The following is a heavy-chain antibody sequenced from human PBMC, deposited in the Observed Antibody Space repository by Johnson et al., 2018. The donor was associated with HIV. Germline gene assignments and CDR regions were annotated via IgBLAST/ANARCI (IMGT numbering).Heavy chain of an antibody. D-gene: IGHD1-26*01. CDR2: ISYDGSEK. CDR3: ARQFRSVGAPDAFDI. Sequence: QVQLVESGGGVVQPGRSLRLSCVASGFTFSSYGIHWVRQAPGKGLEWVAVISYDGSEKYYVDSVKGRFTISRDNAKNSLYLQMTSLRAEDTAVYYCARQFRSVGAPDAFDIWGQGTMVTVSS. J-gene: IGHJ3*02. CDR1: GFTFSSYG. V-gene: IGHV3-30*03.